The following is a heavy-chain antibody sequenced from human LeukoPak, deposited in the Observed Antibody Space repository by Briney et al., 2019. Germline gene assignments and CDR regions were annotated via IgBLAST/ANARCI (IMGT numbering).Heavy chain of an antibody. J-gene: IGHJ4*02. D-gene: IGHD3-22*01. V-gene: IGHV4-59*01. CDR2: IYHTGST. CDR3: ARGFFDSRGYSNPFDY. CDR1: GASISSSY. Sequence: SETLSLTCTVSGASISSSYLSWIRQSPGKGLEWIGYIYHTGSTKYNPSLESRVTISVDRSKNQFSLKLTSVTAADTAVYYCARGFFDSRGYSNPFDYWGQGALVTVSS.